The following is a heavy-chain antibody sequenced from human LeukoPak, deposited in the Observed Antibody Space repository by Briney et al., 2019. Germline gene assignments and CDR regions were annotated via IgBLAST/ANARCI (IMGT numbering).Heavy chain of an antibody. Sequence: SETLSLTCAVYGGSFSGYYWSWIRQPPGKGLEWIGEINHSGSTNYNPSLKSRVTISVDTSKNQFSLKLSSVTAADTAVYYCARGRSGSYLDYGGQGTLVTVSS. V-gene: IGHV4-34*01. CDR3: ARGRSGSYLDY. CDR1: GGSFSGYY. CDR2: INHSGST. D-gene: IGHD1-26*01. J-gene: IGHJ4*02.